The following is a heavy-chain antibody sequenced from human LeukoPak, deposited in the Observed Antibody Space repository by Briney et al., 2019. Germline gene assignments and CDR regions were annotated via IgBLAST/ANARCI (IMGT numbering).Heavy chain of an antibody. D-gene: IGHD1-26*01. CDR2: IYRGGNI. CDR1: GFTVSNNY. V-gene: IGHV3-66*01. J-gene: IGHJ4*02. CDR3: ARGGSNAGY. Sequence: PGRPLRLSCAASGFTVSNNYMRWVRQAPGKGLEWVSFIYRGGNIYYADSVKGRFTLSRDDSKNTLYLQMHSLRVEDTAVYYCARGGSNAGYWGQGTLVTVSS.